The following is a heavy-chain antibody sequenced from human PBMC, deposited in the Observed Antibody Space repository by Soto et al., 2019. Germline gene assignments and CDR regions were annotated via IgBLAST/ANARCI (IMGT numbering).Heavy chain of an antibody. Sequence: PSETLSLTCTVSGGSISSGGYYWSWIRQHPGKGLEWIGYIYYSGSTYYNPSLKSRVTISVDTSKNQFSLKLSSVTAADTAVYYCARDRPAVATIMEDYYYYGMDVWGQGTTVTVSS. CDR1: GGSISSGGYY. CDR2: IYYSGST. V-gene: IGHV4-31*03. D-gene: IGHD5-12*01. J-gene: IGHJ6*02. CDR3: ARDRPAVATIMEDYYYYGMDV.